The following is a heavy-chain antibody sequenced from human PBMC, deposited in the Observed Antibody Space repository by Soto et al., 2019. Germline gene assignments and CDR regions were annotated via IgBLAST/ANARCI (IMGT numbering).Heavy chain of an antibody. V-gene: IGHV3-30-3*01. CDR2: ISYDGSNK. J-gene: IGHJ4*02. CDR1: GFTFSSYA. Sequence: GGSLRLSCAASGFTFSSYAMHWVRQAPGKGLEWVAVISYDGSNKYYADSVKGRFTISRDNSKNTLYLQMNSLRAEDTAVYYCARDRNYYDSSGPIGLDYWGQGTLVTVSS. D-gene: IGHD3-22*01. CDR3: ARDRNYYDSSGPIGLDY.